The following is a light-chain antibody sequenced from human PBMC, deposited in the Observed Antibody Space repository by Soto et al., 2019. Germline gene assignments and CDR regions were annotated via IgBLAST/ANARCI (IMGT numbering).Light chain of an antibody. Sequence: QSVVTQPPSVSVAPGQRVTISCTGSSSNIGAGYDVHWYQQLPGTAPKLLIYANSNRPSGVPDRFSGSKSGTSASLAITGLQAEDEADYYCQSYDSSLSVVVFGGGTKLTVL. CDR1: SSNIGAGYD. J-gene: IGLJ2*01. CDR3: QSYDSSLSVVV. V-gene: IGLV1-40*01. CDR2: ANS.